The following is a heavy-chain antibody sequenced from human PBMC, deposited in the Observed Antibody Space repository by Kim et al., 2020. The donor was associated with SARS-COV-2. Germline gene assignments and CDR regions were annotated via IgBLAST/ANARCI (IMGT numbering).Heavy chain of an antibody. V-gene: IGHV3-30*02. Sequence: GRFTISRDNSKNTLYLQMNSLRAEDTAVYYCAKDLHLNPPFGSSAPEFNYWGQGTLVTVSS. CDR3: AKDLHLNPPFGSSAPEFNY. D-gene: IGHD6-6*01. J-gene: IGHJ4*02.